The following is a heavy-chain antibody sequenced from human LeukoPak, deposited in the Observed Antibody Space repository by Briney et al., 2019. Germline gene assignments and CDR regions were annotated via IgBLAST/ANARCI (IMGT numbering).Heavy chain of an antibody. Sequence: SETLSLTCTVSGGSISNYYWSWIRQPPGKGLEWIGYIYYSGSTNYNPSLKSRVTISVDTSRNHFSLKLSSVTAADTAVYYCARFYDYDAFDIWGQGTMVTVSS. CDR2: IYYSGST. J-gene: IGHJ3*02. CDR3: ARFYDYDAFDI. CDR1: GGSISNYY. V-gene: IGHV4-59*01. D-gene: IGHD5/OR15-5a*01.